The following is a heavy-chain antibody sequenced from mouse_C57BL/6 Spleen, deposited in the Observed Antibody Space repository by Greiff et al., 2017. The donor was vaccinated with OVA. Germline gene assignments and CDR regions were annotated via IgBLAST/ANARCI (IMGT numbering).Heavy chain of an antibody. V-gene: IGHV1-64*01. D-gene: IGHD2-3*01. CDR3: ARRWSQSDGYFDY. CDR2: IHPNSGST. CDR1: GYTFTSYW. J-gene: IGHJ2*01. Sequence: QVQLQQPGAELVKPGASVKLSCKASGYTFTSYWMHWVKQRPGQGLEWIGMIHPNSGSTNYNEKFKSKATLTVDKSTSTAYMQLSSLTSEDSAVYYCARRWSQSDGYFDYWGQGTTLTVSS.